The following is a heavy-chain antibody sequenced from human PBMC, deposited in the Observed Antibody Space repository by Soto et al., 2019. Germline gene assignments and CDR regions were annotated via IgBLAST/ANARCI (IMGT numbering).Heavy chain of an antibody. Sequence: GGSLRLSCAASGFTFSSYAMSWVRQAPGKGLEWVSGIGASGGRTYYADSVKGRFTISRDNSKNTMYLQMNSLRVEDTAVYKCAKDWDLLRAFDLWGQGTMVTVSS. J-gene: IGHJ3*01. CDR2: IGASGGRT. D-gene: IGHD1-26*01. CDR3: AKDWDLLRAFDL. V-gene: IGHV3-23*01. CDR1: GFTFSSYA.